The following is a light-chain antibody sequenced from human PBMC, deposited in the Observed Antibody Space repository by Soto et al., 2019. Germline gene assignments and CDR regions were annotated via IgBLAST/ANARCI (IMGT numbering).Light chain of an antibody. CDR2: EVS. CDR3: SSYKSSSTLHV. CDR1: SSDVGGYNY. Sequence: QSALTQPASVSGSPGQSITISCTGTSSDVGGYNYVSWYQQHPGKAPKLMIYEVSNRPSGVSNRFSGSKSGNTASLTISGLQAEDEADYYRSSYKSSSTLHVFGTGTKFIIL. J-gene: IGLJ1*01. V-gene: IGLV2-14*01.